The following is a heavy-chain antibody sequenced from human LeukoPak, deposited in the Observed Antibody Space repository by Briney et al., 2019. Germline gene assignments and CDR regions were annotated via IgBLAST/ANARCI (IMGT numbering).Heavy chain of an antibody. D-gene: IGHD6-25*01. Sequence: SETLSLTCIVSGGSISSYYWSWIRQPPGKGLEWIGYIYYSGSTNYNPSLKSRVTISVVTSKNQFSLKLSSVTAADTAVYYCARARYSSAPFDCWGQGTLITVSS. V-gene: IGHV4-59*01. CDR1: GGSISSYY. CDR2: IYYSGST. CDR3: ARARYSSAPFDC. J-gene: IGHJ4*02.